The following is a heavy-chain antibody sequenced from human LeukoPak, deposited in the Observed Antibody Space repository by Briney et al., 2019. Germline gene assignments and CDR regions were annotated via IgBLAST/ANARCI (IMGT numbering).Heavy chain of an antibody. D-gene: IGHD2-15*01. Sequence: PGGSLRLSCAAAGFTFTSYAMTWVRQAPGKGLEWVSGISGRGGSAYYADSVNGRFTISRDNSKNTMYLQMSSLRAEDTAIYYCVQEYCSGDNCHSYGMDVWGQGTTVTVSS. CDR3: VQEYCSGDNCHSYGMDV. J-gene: IGHJ6*02. V-gene: IGHV3-23*01. CDR1: GFTFTSYA. CDR2: ISGRGGSA.